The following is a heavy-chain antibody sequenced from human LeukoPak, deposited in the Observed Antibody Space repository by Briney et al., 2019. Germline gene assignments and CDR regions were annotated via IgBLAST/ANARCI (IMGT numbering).Heavy chain of an antibody. CDR3: ARLYDGSAYHADHFDY. D-gene: IGHD3-22*01. CDR1: GFTFSNYG. J-gene: IGHJ4*02. CDR2: ISSSSSYI. Sequence: PGGSLRLSCAASGFTFSNYGVSWVRQAPGKGLEWVSSISSSSSYIYYADSVKGRFTISRDNAKNSLYLQMNSLRAEDTAVYYCARLYDGSAYHADHFDYWGQGTLVIVSS. V-gene: IGHV3-21*01.